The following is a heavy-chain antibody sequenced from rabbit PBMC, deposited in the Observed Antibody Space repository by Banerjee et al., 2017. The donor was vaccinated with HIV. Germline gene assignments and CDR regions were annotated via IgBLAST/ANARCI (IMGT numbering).Heavy chain of an antibody. Sequence: QEQLVESGGGLVQPEGSLTLTCTASGFTISSSYWMCWVRQAPGKRLEYIGVISSGGSTYYASWAKGRFTISKTSTTVTLQMTSLTAADTATYFCARRGAGAAGDNYATGDAFDPWGPGTLVTVS. D-gene: IGHD6-1*01. CDR2: ISSGGST. J-gene: IGHJ2*01. V-gene: IGHV1S45*01. CDR3: ARRGAGAAGDNYATGDAFDP. CDR1: GFTISSSYW.